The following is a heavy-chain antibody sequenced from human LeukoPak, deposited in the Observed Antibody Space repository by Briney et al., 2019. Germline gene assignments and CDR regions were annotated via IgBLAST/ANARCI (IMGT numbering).Heavy chain of an antibody. CDR2: MYHSGST. CDR1: GYSISSAYY. V-gene: IGHV4-38-2*02. D-gene: IGHD3-22*01. J-gene: IGHJ3*02. Sequence: SETLSLTCSVSGYSISSAYYWGWIRQPPGKGLEWIGTMYHSGSTNYNPSLKSRVTISVDTSKNQFSLKLSSVTAADTAVYYCARGPIKSYYDSSGQRDAFDIWGQGTMVTVSS. CDR3: ARGPIKSYYDSSGQRDAFDI.